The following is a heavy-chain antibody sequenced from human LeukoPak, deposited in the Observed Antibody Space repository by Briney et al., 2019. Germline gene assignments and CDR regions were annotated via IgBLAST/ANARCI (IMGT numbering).Heavy chain of an antibody. CDR2: FDPEDGET. D-gene: IGHD1-26*01. J-gene: IGHJ4*02. CDR1: GITLNDLS. CDR3: ATDGIPGATTTLDY. V-gene: IGHV1-24*01. Sequence: ASVKVSCKVSGITLNDLSIQWVRQAPGKGLEWMGGFDPEDGETIYAPKFQARVTMTQDTYEDTAYMELSSLRSEDTAVYYCATDGIPGATTTLDYWGQGTLVTVSS.